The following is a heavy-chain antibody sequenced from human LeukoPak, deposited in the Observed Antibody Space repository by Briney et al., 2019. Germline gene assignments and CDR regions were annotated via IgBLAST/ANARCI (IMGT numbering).Heavy chain of an antibody. CDR1: GGSISSGDYY. CDR2: IYYSGST. D-gene: IGHD3-22*01. J-gene: IGHJ4*02. CDR3: ARVLRYYDSSGYYWRYYFDY. Sequence: SETLSLTCTVSGGSISSGDYYWSWIRQPPGKGLVWLGYIYYSGSTYYNPFLKRRITISVDTSKNQYSLKLSSVTAADTAVYYCARVLRYYDSSGYYWRYYFDYWGQGTLVTVSS. V-gene: IGHV4-30-4*08.